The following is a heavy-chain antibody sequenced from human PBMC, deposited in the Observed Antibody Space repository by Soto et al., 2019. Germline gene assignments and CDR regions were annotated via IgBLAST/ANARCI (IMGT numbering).Heavy chain of an antibody. CDR3: ARTSPSWTHLWS. V-gene: IGHV4-59*13. Sequence: QVQVQESGPGLVRPSETLSLNCLVSGDSISNYYWGWIRQTPERGLEYIAYIYYNGRSSYNPSLQSSVTMSLDTSKNQVSLRLTSVTAADEATYYCARTSPSWTHLWSWGQGTPVTV. CDR1: GDSISNYY. J-gene: IGHJ4*02. CDR2: IYYNGRS. D-gene: IGHD5-18*01.